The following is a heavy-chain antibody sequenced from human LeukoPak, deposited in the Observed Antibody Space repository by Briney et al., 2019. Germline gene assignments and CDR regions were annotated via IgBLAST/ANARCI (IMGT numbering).Heavy chain of an antibody. J-gene: IGHJ2*01. CDR1: GFAFSSYE. CDR2: IYSSGHTI. V-gene: IGHV3-48*03. CDR3: AQDEDYGDYEYLDL. D-gene: IGHD4-17*01. Sequence: GGSLRLSCTASGFAFSSYEMNWVRQAPGKGLEWVSYIYSSGHTIYYADSVKGRFTISRDNAKNSLYLQMNSLRAEDTAVYYCAQDEDYGDYEYLDLWGRGTLVTVSS.